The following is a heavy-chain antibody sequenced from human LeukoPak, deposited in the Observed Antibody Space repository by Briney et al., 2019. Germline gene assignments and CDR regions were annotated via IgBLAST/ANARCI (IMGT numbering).Heavy chain of an antibody. CDR2: ITSFNGNT. V-gene: IGHV1-18*01. D-gene: IGHD3-10*01. CDR3: ARDRRVSLITMVRGVLADHSDY. Sequence: ASVKVSCKASGDSFTNYAFTWVRQAPGQGLEWMGWITSFNGNTNYPQKFQGRVTMTADTSTSTVYMDLRSLRSEDTAVYYCARDRRVSLITMVRGVLADHSDYWGQGTLVTVSS. CDR1: GDSFTNYA. J-gene: IGHJ4*02.